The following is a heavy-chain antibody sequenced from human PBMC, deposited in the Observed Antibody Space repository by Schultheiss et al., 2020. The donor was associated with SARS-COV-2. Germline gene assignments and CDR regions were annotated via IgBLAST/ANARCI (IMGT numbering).Heavy chain of an antibody. J-gene: IGHJ4*02. Sequence: GESLKISCKGSGYNFTAYWIAWVRQMPGKGLEWIGIIYPGDSDTRYSPSFQGQVTISVDKSISTAYLQWSSLKASDTAMYYCARERDDILPDYWGQGTLVTVSS. V-gene: IGHV5-51*01. CDR3: ARERDDILPDY. CDR1: GYNFTAYW. D-gene: IGHD3-9*01. CDR2: IYPGDSDT.